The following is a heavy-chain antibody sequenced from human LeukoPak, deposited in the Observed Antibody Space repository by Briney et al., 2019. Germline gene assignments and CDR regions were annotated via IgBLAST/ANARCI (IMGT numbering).Heavy chain of an antibody. V-gene: IGHV3-23*01. D-gene: IGHD3-22*01. CDR1: GFTFSSYA. CDR2: ISGSGGST. J-gene: IGHJ5*02. Sequence: GGSLRLSCAASGFTFSSYAMSWVRQAPGKGLGWVSAISGSGGSTYYADSVKGRFTISRDNSKNTLYLQMNSLRAEDTTVYYCAKDLSSGYYYGNWFDPWGQGTLVTVSS. CDR3: AKDLSSGYYYGNWFDP.